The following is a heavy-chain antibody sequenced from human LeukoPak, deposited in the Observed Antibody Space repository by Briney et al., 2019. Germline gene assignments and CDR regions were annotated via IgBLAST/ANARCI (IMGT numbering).Heavy chain of an antibody. CDR2: IYHSGST. V-gene: IGHV4-38-2*02. D-gene: IGHD5-12*01. J-gene: IGHJ6*03. CDR3: ARGDVDSGYDWGGSYFHYYMDV. CDR1: GFAISFGYY. Sequence: SSETLSLTCNVSGFAISFGYYWGWIRQPPGKGLEWIGNIYHSGSTYYNPSLNGRVTISIDTSRDQFSLKLSSVTDADTAMYFCARGDVDSGYDWGGSYFHYYMDVWGKGTTVTVSS.